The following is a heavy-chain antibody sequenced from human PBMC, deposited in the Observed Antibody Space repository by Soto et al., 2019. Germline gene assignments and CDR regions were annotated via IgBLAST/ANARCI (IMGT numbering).Heavy chain of an antibody. J-gene: IGHJ5*02. V-gene: IGHV2-5*01. CDR1: GFSLRTRGVG. D-gene: IGHD3-22*01. Sequence: SGPTLVKPTQTLTLTCTFSGFSLRTRGVGVGWIRQPPGKALEWLALLYWNDDKRYSPSLKSMPTITKDTSKNQVVLTMTNMDPVDTATYYCAHGVSASHYYDSSGYYWFDPWGQGTLVTVSS. CDR3: AHGVSASHYYDSSGYYWFDP. CDR2: LYWNDDK.